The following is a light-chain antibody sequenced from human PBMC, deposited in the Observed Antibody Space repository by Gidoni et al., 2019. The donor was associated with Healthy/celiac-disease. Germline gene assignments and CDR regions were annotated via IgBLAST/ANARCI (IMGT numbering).Light chain of an antibody. J-gene: IGKJ2*01. CDR3: MQALQTPYT. CDR2: LGS. Sequence: DIVMTPSSLSLPVTPGEPASISCRSSQSLMHSNGYNYLDWYLQKPGQSPQLLIYLGSNRASGVPDRFSGSGSGTDFTLKISRVEAEDVGVYYCMQALQTPYTFGQGTKLEIK. CDR1: QSLMHSNGYNY. V-gene: IGKV2-28*01.